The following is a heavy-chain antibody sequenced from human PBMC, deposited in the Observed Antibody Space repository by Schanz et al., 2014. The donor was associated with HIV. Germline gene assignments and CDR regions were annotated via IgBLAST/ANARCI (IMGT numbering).Heavy chain of an antibody. V-gene: IGHV3-30*18. CDR1: GFDFGNYG. CDR3: AKVATWDYYGMDA. Sequence: VQLVESGGGLVQPGRSLRISCAASGFDFGNYGMHWVRQVPGKGLEWVAVISYDGSNKYYADSVKGRFTIARDNSKNTLYLQMNSLRAEDTAVYYCAKVATWDYYGMDAWGQGTTVTVSS. J-gene: IGHJ6*02. CDR2: ISYDGSNK.